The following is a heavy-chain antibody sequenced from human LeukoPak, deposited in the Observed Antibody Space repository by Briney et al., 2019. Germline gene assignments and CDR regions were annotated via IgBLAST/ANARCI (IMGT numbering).Heavy chain of an antibody. CDR2: ISWNSGSI. Sequence: GRSLRLSCAASGFTFDDYAMHWVRQAPGKGLEWVSGISWNSGSIGYADSVKGRFTISRDNAKNSLYLQMNRLRAEDMALYYCAKATPSGVSWGNYYFDYWGQGTLVTVSS. CDR3: AKATPSGVSWGNYYFDY. D-gene: IGHD7-27*01. J-gene: IGHJ4*02. CDR1: GFTFDDYA. V-gene: IGHV3-9*03.